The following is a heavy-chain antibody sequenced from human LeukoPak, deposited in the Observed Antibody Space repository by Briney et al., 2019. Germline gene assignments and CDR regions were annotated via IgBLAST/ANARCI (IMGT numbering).Heavy chain of an antibody. CDR3: ARDTMGQRQLAEYYYYGTDV. CDR2: IIPILGIA. V-gene: IGHV1-69*04. J-gene: IGHJ6*02. CDR1: GGTFSSYA. D-gene: IGHD5-24*01. Sequence: GASVKVSCKASGGTFSSYAISWVRQAPGQGLEWMGRIIPILGIANYAQKFQGRVTITADKSTSTAYMELSSLRSEDTAVYYCARDTMGQRQLAEYYYYGTDVWGQGTTVTVSS.